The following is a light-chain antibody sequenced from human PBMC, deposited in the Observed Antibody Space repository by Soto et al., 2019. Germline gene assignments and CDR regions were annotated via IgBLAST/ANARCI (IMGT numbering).Light chain of an antibody. Sequence: QSVLTQPASVSGSLGQSITISCSGTSSDVGAYNYVSWYQQYPGKAPKLMIYHVTDRPSGVSNRFSGSKSGNTASLTISGLQAEDEADYYCCSYTTSTTFVFGPGTKVTVL. CDR2: HVT. J-gene: IGLJ1*01. V-gene: IGLV2-14*01. CDR3: CSYTTSTTFV. CDR1: SSDVGAYNY.